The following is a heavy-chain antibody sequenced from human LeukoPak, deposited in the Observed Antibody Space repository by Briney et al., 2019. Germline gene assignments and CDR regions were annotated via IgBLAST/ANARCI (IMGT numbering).Heavy chain of an antibody. Sequence: GGSLRLSCAASGFTFSSYAMSWVRQAPGKGLEWVSYISSSSSTIYYADSVKGRFTISRDNAKNSLYLQMNSLRAEDTAVYYCARDLDSSSSGYFQHWGQGTLVTVSS. V-gene: IGHV3-48*01. CDR1: GFTFSSYA. D-gene: IGHD6-6*01. J-gene: IGHJ1*01. CDR2: ISSSSSTI. CDR3: ARDLDSSSSGYFQH.